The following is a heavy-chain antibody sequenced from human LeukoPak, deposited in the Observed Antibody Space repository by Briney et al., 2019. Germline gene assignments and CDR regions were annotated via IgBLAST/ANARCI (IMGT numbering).Heavy chain of an antibody. D-gene: IGHD3-22*01. Sequence: KSSETLSLTCTVSGGSISSYYWSWIRQPPGKGLEWIGYIYYSGSTHFNPSLKSRVTISVDTSKNQFSLKLSSVTAADTAVYFCARGPDSSGYYYFDYWGQGTLVTVSS. CDR2: IYYSGST. CDR1: GGSISSYY. CDR3: ARGPDSSGYYYFDY. V-gene: IGHV4-59*08. J-gene: IGHJ4*02.